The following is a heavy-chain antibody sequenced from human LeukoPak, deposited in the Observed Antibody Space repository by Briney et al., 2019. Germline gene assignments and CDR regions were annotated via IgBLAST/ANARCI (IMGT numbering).Heavy chain of an antibody. CDR2: ISSSSSYI. D-gene: IGHD3-9*01. J-gene: IGHJ3*02. V-gene: IGHV3-21*01. CDR3: ARVGHYDILTGHAFDI. CDR1: GFTFSSYS. Sequence: PGGSLRLSCAASGFTFSSYSMNWVRQAPGKGLEWVSSISSSSSYIYYADSVKGRFTISRDNAKNSLYLQMNSLRAEDTAVYYCARVGHYDILTGHAFDIWGQGTTVTVSS.